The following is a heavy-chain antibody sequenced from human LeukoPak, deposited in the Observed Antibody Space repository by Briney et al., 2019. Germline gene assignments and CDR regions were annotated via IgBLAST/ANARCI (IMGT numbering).Heavy chain of an antibody. CDR3: ASIGYYRGPFDY. D-gene: IGHD3-16*01. J-gene: IGHJ4*02. V-gene: IGHV4-61*02. CDR2: IYTSGST. Sequence: SETLSLTCTVSGGSISSGSYYWSWIRQPAGKGLECIGRIYTSGSTNYNPSLKSRVTISVDTSKNQFSLKLSSVTAADTAAYYCASIGYYRGPFDYWGQGTLVTVSS. CDR1: GGSISSGSYY.